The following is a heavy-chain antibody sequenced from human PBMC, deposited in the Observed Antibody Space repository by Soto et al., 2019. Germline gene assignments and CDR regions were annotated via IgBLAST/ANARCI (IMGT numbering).Heavy chain of an antibody. CDR1: GGTFSSYA. CDR2: IIPIFGTA. D-gene: IGHD6-13*01. J-gene: IGHJ6*02. CDR3: ARGRSIAAAGTTGYYYGMDV. Sequence: QVQLVQSGAEVKKPGSSVKVSCKASGGTFSSYAISWVRQAPGQGLEWMGGIIPIFGTANYAQKFQGRVTITADKSMSTAYMELSSLRSEDTAVYYCARGRSIAAAGTTGYYYGMDVWGQGTTVTVSS. V-gene: IGHV1-69*06.